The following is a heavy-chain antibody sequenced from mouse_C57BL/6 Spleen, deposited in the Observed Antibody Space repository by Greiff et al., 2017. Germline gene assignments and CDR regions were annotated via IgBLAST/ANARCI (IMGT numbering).Heavy chain of an antibody. Sequence: VQLQQSGAELVKPGASVKLSCKASGYTFTSYWMHWVKQRPGQGLEWIGMIHPNSGSTNYNEKFKSKATLTVDKSSSTAYMQLSSLTSEDSAVYYCARGDGYYGYAMDYWGQGTSVTGSS. CDR1: GYTFTSYW. D-gene: IGHD2-3*01. CDR3: ARGDGYYGYAMDY. V-gene: IGHV1-64*01. CDR2: IHPNSGST. J-gene: IGHJ4*01.